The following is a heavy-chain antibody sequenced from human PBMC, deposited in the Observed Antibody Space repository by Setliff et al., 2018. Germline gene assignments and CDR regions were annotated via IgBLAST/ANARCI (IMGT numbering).Heavy chain of an antibody. CDR2: FSSSGSI. CDR3: AKNVRGGVSAFDF. D-gene: IGHD3-10*02. V-gene: IGHV3-48*03. Sequence: GGSLRLSCAASGFTFSSHTMNWVRQGPGKGLEWVAYFSSSGSISYANSVKGRATISRDNTKSSLYLQLNNLRAADTAVYHCAKNVRGGVSAFDFWGPGTQVTVSS. J-gene: IGHJ4*02. CDR1: GFTFSSHT.